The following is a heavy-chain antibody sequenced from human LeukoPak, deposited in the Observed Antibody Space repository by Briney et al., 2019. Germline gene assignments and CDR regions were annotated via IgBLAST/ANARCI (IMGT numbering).Heavy chain of an antibody. D-gene: IGHD6-13*01. CDR2: IYYSGST. CDR3: ARYNSRSASWYDYTYYFMDV. Sequence: SETLSLTCTVSGGSISSSSYYWGWIRQPPGKGLEWIGSIYYSGSTYYNPSLKSRVTMSVDTSKNQVSLRLRSVTAADTAVYYCARYNSRSASWYDYTYYFMDVWGKGTTVTVSS. V-gene: IGHV4-39*07. J-gene: IGHJ6*03. CDR1: GGSISSSSYY.